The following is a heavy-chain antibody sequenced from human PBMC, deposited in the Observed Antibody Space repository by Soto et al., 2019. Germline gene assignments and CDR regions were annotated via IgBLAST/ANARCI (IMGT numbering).Heavy chain of an antibody. Sequence: PGGSLRLSCAASGFSFSRYGMHWVRQAPGKGLEWVAVIWHDGNNKHYADSVEGRFTISRDNSKNTLYLQMNSLRAEDSAIYYCARDTYSSSPYYGPKWLGPWGQGTLVTVSS. V-gene: IGHV3-33*01. CDR1: GFSFSRYG. CDR2: IWHDGNNK. D-gene: IGHD6-13*01. J-gene: IGHJ5*02. CDR3: ARDTYSSSPYYGPKWLGP.